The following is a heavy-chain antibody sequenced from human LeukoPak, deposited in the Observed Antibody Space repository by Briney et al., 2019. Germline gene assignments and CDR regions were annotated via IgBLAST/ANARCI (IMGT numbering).Heavy chain of an antibody. D-gene: IGHD7-27*01. V-gene: IGHV4-34*01. Sequence: PETLSLTCAVYGASFSYDYWGWLRQAPGKGLEGIGEINHSGSITYNPSLKSRVTISAEKSKSQFSLRLTSVTAADTAVYYCAKGVWAPRFDSWGQGTLVTVSS. CDR1: GASFSYDY. J-gene: IGHJ5*01. CDR2: INHSGSI. CDR3: AKGVWAPRFDS.